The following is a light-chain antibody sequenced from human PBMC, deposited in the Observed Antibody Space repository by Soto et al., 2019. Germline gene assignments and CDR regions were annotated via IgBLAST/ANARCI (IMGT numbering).Light chain of an antibody. CDR3: QHRGDWPPIT. V-gene: IGKV3-11*01. CDR1: QSVSNY. CDR2: GAS. J-gene: IGKJ5*01. Sequence: DIVLTQSPDTLSLYPGERATLSCRSSQSVSNYLAWYQQKPGQAPRLLIYGASTRATGIPARFSGSGSGTDFSLIISSLEPEDFAVYYCQHRGDWPPITFGQGTRLEIK.